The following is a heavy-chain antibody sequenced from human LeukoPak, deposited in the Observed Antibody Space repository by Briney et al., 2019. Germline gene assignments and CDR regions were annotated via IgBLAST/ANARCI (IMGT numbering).Heavy chain of an antibody. Sequence: GRSLRLSCAASGFTFSSYAMHWVRQAPGKGLEWVAVISYDGSNKHYADSVKGRFTISRDSSKNTLYLQMNSLRAEDTAVYYCARDLRGCSSTSCYWYYYYYYGMDVWGQGTTVTVSS. D-gene: IGHD2-2*01. CDR2: ISYDGSNK. CDR1: GFTFSSYA. J-gene: IGHJ6*02. CDR3: ARDLRGCSSTSCYWYYYYYYGMDV. V-gene: IGHV3-30*04.